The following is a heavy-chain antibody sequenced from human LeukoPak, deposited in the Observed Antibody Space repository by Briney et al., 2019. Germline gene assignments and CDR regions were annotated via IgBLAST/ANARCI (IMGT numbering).Heavy chain of an antibody. Sequence: SQTLSLTCTVSGGSISSGGYYWSWLRQHPGKGLEWIGYIYYSGSTYYNPSLKSRVTISVDTSENQFSLKLTPVTAADTAVYDCARSPEYNFDYWGQGTLVTVSS. CDR3: ARSPEYNFDY. J-gene: IGHJ4*02. CDR2: IYYSGST. D-gene: IGHD1-1*01. V-gene: IGHV4-31*03. CDR1: GGSISSGGYY.